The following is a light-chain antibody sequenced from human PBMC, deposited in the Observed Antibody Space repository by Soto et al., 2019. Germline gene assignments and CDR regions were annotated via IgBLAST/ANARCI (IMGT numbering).Light chain of an antibody. Sequence: DIQMTQSPSSLSASVGDRVTITCRASQSISSYLNWYQQKPVKAPKLLIYAASSLQSGVPSMFSGSGSGTDLTLTISSLQPEDFATYYCQQSYRTPYTFGQGTKLEIK. J-gene: IGKJ2*01. V-gene: IGKV1-39*01. CDR3: QQSYRTPYT. CDR2: AAS. CDR1: QSISSY.